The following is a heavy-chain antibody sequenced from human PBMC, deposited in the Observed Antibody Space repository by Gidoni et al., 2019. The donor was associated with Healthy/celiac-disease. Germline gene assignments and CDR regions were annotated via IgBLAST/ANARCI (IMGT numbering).Heavy chain of an antibody. V-gene: IGHV1-46*01. CDR1: GYTFPRYY. CDR2: INPSGGST. Sequence: QVQLVQSGAEVKKPGASVKVSFKASGYTFPRYYMHWGRQAPGQGLEWMGIINPSGGSTSYAQKFQGRVTMTRDTSTSTVYMELSSLRSEDTAVYYCARDPPIAARPHYYGMDVWGQGTTVTVSS. J-gene: IGHJ6*02. D-gene: IGHD6-6*01. CDR3: ARDPPIAARPHYYGMDV.